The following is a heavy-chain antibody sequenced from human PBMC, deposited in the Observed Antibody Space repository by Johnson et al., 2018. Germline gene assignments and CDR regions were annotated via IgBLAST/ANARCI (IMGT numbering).Heavy chain of an antibody. V-gene: IGHV4-61*02. CDR3: ARDYRQWLTAAGGFYYFYIDV. CDR1: GGSITTGSYY. D-gene: IGHD6-19*01. J-gene: IGHJ6*03. CDR2: IYVRVIT. Sequence: QVQLQESGPGLVKPSQTLSLTCTVSGGSITTGSYYWSWIRQPAGKGLEWIGHIYVRVITEYNPSLKSRVNISVDTSTNQFSLKLTSVTAAETAGYYCARDYRQWLTAAGGFYYFYIDVWGKGTTVTVSS.